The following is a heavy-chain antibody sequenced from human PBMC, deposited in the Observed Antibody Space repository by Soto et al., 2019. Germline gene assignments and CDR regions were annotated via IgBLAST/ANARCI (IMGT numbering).Heavy chain of an antibody. D-gene: IGHD2-15*01. CDR2: IIPSLDIP. J-gene: IGHJ6*02. Sequence: QVQLVQSGAEVKKPGSSVKVSCKASGGTFSRYTFTWVRQAPGQGLAWMGSIIPSLDIPNYAQNFQGRVTITADKSTSTAYMELSSLTSDDTAVYYCASHFTGVLVLGASPPGGDNYGWDVWGQGTTVTVSS. CDR1: GGTFSRYT. V-gene: IGHV1-69*02. CDR3: ASHFTGVLVLGASPPGGDNYGWDV.